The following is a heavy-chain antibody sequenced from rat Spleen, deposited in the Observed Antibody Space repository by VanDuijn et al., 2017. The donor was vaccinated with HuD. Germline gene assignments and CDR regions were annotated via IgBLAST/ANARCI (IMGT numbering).Heavy chain of an antibody. J-gene: IGHJ2*01. D-gene: IGHD5-1*01. V-gene: IGHV2-30*01. Sequence: QVQLKESGPGLVQPSQTLSLTCTVSGFSLTSYNVHWVRQPTGKGLEWMGVIWTGGSTDYNSALKSRLSISRDTSKSQVFLKMISLKTEDTATYYCARDRLGAGFDYWGQGVMVTVSS. CDR1: GFSLTSYN. CDR3: ARDRLGAGFDY. CDR2: IWTGGST.